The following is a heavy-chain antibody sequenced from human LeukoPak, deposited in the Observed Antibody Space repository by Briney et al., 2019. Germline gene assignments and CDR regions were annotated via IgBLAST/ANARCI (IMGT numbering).Heavy chain of an antibody. CDR2: IYYSGST. CDR3: ARGGLYSSSWLNWFDP. Sequence: SQTLSLTCTVSGGSISSGDYYWSWIRQPPEKGLEWIGYIYYSGSTYYNPSLKSRVTISVDTSKNQFSLKLSSVTAADTAVYYCARGGLYSSSWLNWFDPWGQGTLVTVSS. V-gene: IGHV4-30-4*01. J-gene: IGHJ5*02. D-gene: IGHD6-13*01. CDR1: GGSISSGDYY.